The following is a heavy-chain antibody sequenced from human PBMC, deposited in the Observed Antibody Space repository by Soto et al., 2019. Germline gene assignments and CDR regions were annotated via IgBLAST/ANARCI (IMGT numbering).Heavy chain of an antibody. Sequence: ASVKVSCKVSGYTLTELSMHWVRQAPGKGLEWMGGFDPEDGETIYAQKLQGRVTLTTDTSTSTAYMELRSLRSDDTAVYYCARDSDYIIAYWGQGTLVTVSS. D-gene: IGHD4-17*01. CDR1: GYTLTELS. J-gene: IGHJ4*02. CDR3: ARDSDYIIAY. V-gene: IGHV1-24*01. CDR2: FDPEDGET.